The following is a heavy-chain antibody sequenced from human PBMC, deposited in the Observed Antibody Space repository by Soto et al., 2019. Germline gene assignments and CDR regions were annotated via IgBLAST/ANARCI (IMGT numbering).Heavy chain of an antibody. J-gene: IGHJ4*02. D-gene: IGHD5-12*01. CDR3: AAGGGLPRYY. CDR2: IYHSGST. CDR1: GGSISSGGYS. V-gene: IGHV4-30-2*01. Sequence: SETLSLTCAVSGGSISSGGYSWSWIRQPPGKGLEWIRYIYHSGSTYYNPSLKSRVTISVDRSKNQFSLKLSSVTAADTAVYYCAAGGGLPRYYWGQGTLVTVS.